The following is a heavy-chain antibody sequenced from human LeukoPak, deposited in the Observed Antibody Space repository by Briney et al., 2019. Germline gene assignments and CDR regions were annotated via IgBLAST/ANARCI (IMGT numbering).Heavy chain of an antibody. CDR2: INPNNGGT. CDR1: GYTFTHYY. V-gene: IGHV1-2*06. J-gene: IGHJ5*02. CDR3: ARACSGGICYPDNWFDP. D-gene: IGHD2-15*01. Sequence: GASVKVSCKASGYTFTHYYMHWVRQAPGQGLEWMGRINPNNGGTNYAQRFQDRVTMTRDTSITTAYMELSSLKSDDTAVYYCARACSGGICYPDNWFDPWGQGTLVTVSS.